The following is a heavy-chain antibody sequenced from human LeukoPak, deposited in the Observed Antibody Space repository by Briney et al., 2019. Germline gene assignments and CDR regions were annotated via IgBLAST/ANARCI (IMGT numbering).Heavy chain of an antibody. V-gene: IGHV3-23*01. D-gene: IGHD3-10*01. CDR2: ISGSGDST. CDR3: AIYSSGSFLS. Sequence: PGGSLRLSCAASGFTFSSYAMNWVRQAPGRGLEWVSGISGSGDSTYYTDSVKGRFTISRDNSKSTLYLQMNSLRADDTALYYCAIYSSGSFLSWGQGTLVIVSS. J-gene: IGHJ5*02. CDR1: GFTFSSYA.